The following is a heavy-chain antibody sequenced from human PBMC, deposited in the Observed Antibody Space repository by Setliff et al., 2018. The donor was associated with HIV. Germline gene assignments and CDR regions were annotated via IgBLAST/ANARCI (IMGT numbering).Heavy chain of an antibody. J-gene: IGHJ4*02. Sequence: SVKVSCKASGGTFSTFSSSAISWVRQAPGQGLDWMGGIFPNLDIPNYAQKFQGRVTITADKSTTTAYMELSSLRSEDTAVYYCAILGSRIIPGQHYWGQGTLVTVSS. CDR3: AILGSRIIPGQHY. D-gene: IGHD3-3*01. CDR2: IFPNLDIP. CDR1: GGTFSTFSSSA. V-gene: IGHV1-69*10.